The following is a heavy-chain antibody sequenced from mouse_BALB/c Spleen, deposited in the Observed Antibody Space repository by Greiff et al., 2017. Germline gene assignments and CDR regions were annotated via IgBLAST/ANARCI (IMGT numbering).Heavy chain of an antibody. J-gene: IGHJ4*01. V-gene: IGHV5-6-5*01. Sequence: DVMLVESGGGLVKPGGSLKLSCAASGFTFSSYAMSWVRQTPEKRLEWVASISSGGSTYYPDSVKGRFTISRDNARNILYLHMSSLRSEDTAMYYCARGRYDYDGYYAMDYWGQGTSVTVSS. CDR1: GFTFSSYA. D-gene: IGHD2-4*01. CDR2: ISSGGST. CDR3: ARGRYDYDGYYAMDY.